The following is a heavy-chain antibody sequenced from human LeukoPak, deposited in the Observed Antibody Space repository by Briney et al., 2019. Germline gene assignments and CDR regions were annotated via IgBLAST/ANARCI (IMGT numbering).Heavy chain of an antibody. J-gene: IGHJ4*02. V-gene: IGHV3-48*03. CDR2: ISGSGSPM. Sequence: GGSLRLSCAASGFIFNNYEMNWVRQAPGKGLEWVSSISGSGSPMYYADSVKGRFIISRDNAKDSVSLQMNSLRAEDTGVYYCARDPPDYWGQGILVTVSS. CDR3: ARDPPDY. CDR1: GFIFNNYE.